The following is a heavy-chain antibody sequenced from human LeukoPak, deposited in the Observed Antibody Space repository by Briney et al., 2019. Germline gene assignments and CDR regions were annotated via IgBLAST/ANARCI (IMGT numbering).Heavy chain of an antibody. CDR3: ARLRRTSDSSGYYYYYDY. CDR1: GLGFSSFS. CDR2: ITPTTSYI. J-gene: IGHJ4*02. V-gene: IGHV3-21*01. Sequence: PGGSLRLSCAASGLGFSSFSFNWIRQAPGKGLEGVSSITPTTSYIYYADSVRGRFTISRENAKNSLYLQMNSLRAEDTAVYYCARLRRTSDSSGYYYYYDYWGQGTLVTVSS. D-gene: IGHD3-22*01.